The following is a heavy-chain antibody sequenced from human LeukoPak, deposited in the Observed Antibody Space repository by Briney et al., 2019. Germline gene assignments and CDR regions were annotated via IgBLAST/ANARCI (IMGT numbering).Heavy chain of an antibody. D-gene: IGHD6-19*01. Sequence: SETLSLTCTVSGGSISSYYWSWIRQPAGKGLEWIGRIYTSGSTNYNPSLKSRVTMSVDTSKNQFSLKLSSVTAADTAVYYCARVRGIAVAGRYFDIWGQGTMVTVSS. CDR3: ARVRGIAVAGRYFDI. V-gene: IGHV4-4*07. J-gene: IGHJ3*02. CDR1: GGSISSYY. CDR2: IYTSGST.